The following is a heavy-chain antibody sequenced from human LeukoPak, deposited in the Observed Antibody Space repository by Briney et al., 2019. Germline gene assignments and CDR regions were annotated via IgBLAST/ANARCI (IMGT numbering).Heavy chain of an antibody. J-gene: IGHJ4*02. CDR2: IRYDGSNK. V-gene: IGHV3-30*02. CDR1: GFTFSSYG. CDR3: AVRDYFDY. Sequence: GGSLRLSCAASGFTFSSYGMHWVRQAPGKGLAGVAFIRYDGSNKYYADSVKGRFTISRDNSKNTLYLQMNSLRAEDTAVYYCAVRDYFDYWGQGTLVTVSS.